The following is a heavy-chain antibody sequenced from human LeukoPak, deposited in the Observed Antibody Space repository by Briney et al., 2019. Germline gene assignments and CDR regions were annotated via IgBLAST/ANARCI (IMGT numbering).Heavy chain of an antibody. CDR2: IYYSGST. V-gene: IGHV4-61*01. J-gene: IGHJ6*03. D-gene: IGHD3-10*01. CDR3: ARGYYYGSGSYYGYYYYMDV. CDR1: GYSISSGYY. Sequence: PSETLSLTCTVSGYSISSGYYWGWIRQPPGKGLEWIGYIYYSGSTNYNPSLKSRVTISVDTSKNQFSLKLSSVTAADTAVYYCARGYYYGSGSYYGYYYYMDVWGKGTTVTVSS.